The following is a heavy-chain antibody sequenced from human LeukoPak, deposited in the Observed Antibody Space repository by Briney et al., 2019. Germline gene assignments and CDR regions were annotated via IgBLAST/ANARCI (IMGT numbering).Heavy chain of an antibody. D-gene: IGHD3-3*01. J-gene: IGHJ4*02. CDR3: ARDFGVPGTPGDY. CDR1: GFTFSSYA. V-gene: IGHV3-23*01. Sequence: GGSLRLSCAASGFTFSSYAMSWVRQAPGKGPEWVSAISGSGGSTYYADSVKGRFTISRDNSKNTLYLQMNGLRADDTAVYYCARDFGVPGTPGDYWGQGTLVTVSS. CDR2: ISGSGGST.